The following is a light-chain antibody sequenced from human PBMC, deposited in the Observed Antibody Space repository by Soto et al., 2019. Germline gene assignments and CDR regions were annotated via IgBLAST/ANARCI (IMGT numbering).Light chain of an antibody. V-gene: IGKV3-15*01. CDR1: QRVSNN. Sequence: EVVLTQSPVSLSVSPGERATLSWRASQRVSNNLAWYQQKPGQAPRLLIYGASTRATGIPARFSGSGSGTEFTLTISSLQSEDFAVYYCQQYNNWYTFGQGTKLEIK. J-gene: IGKJ2*01. CDR2: GAS. CDR3: QQYNNWYT.